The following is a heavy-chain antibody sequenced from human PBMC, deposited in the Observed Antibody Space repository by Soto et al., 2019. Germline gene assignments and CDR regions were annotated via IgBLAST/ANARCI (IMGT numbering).Heavy chain of an antibody. CDR1: GFTFNRYG. CDR3: AKTLRFLELALDYYYGMDV. J-gene: IGHJ6*02. D-gene: IGHD3-3*01. Sequence: GGSLGLSCVASGFTFNRYGIHWVRQAPGKGLEGVALISDDGSDKDYADSVKGRFTISRDNSKNTLYLQMNSLRPEDTAVYYCAKTLRFLELALDYYYGMDVWGQGTTVTVSS. V-gene: IGHV3-30*18. CDR2: ISDDGSDK.